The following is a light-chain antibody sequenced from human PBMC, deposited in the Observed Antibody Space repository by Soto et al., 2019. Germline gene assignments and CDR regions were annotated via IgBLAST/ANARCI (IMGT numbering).Light chain of an antibody. CDR3: QHYGTSPST. CDR1: QSVSSN. V-gene: IGKV3-15*01. Sequence: EIVMTQSPSTLSVSPGERASLSCRASQSVSSNLGWYQQKPGQTPGLLIYATSTRATGIPARFSGSGSGTDFTLTISRLEPEDFAVYYCQHYGTSPSTFGRGTKVDIK. J-gene: IGKJ1*01. CDR2: ATS.